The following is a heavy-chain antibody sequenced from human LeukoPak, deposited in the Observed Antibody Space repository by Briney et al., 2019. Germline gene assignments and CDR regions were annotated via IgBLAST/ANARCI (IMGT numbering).Heavy chain of an antibody. CDR3: ARDFGGLRLGELSFHEAFDY. J-gene: IGHJ4*02. V-gene: IGHV3-11*04. Sequence: GGSLRLSCAASGFTVSNSYVSWVRQAPGKGLEWVSYISSSSSTIYYADSVKGRFTISRDNAKNSLYLQMNSLRAEDTAVYYCARDFGGLRLGELSFHEAFDYWGQGTLVTVSS. D-gene: IGHD3-16*02. CDR1: GFTVSNSY. CDR2: ISSSSSTI.